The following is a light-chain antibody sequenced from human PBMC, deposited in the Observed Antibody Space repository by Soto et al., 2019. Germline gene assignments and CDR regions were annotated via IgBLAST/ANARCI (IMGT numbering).Light chain of an antibody. V-gene: IGKV3-20*01. Sequence: IVLSQSPGTLSLSPGERATLSCRASQRVSSSSLAWYRQRPGQAPSLLIYGASRRATGIPDRFSGSGSGPDFTLIISRLEPEDVAVYYCQQYGRSPPITFGQGTRLEIK. CDR3: QQYGRSPPIT. CDR1: QRVSSSS. CDR2: GAS. J-gene: IGKJ5*01.